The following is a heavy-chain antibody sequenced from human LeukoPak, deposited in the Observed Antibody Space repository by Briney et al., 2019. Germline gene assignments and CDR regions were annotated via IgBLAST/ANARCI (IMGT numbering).Heavy chain of an antibody. Sequence: GASVKVSCKASGYTFTGYYMHWVRQAPGQGLEWMGWINPNSGGTNYAQKFQGRVTMTRDTSISTAYMELSRLRSDDTAVYYCARLYCSSTSCSYRYWGQGTLVTVSS. CDR3: ARLYCSSTSCSYRY. D-gene: IGHD2-2*01. CDR2: INPNSGGT. CDR1: GYTFTGYY. J-gene: IGHJ4*02. V-gene: IGHV1-2*02.